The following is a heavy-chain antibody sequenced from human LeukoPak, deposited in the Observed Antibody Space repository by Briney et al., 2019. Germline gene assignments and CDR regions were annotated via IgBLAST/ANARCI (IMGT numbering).Heavy chain of an antibody. CDR3: TWVGARYYFDY. V-gene: IGHV3-15*01. Sequence: KPGGSLRLSCAASGFAFNHAWMSWVRQAPGKGLEWLGRIKSKTNGGTTDYAAPVKGRFTISRDDSKNTLYLQIDSLKTEDTAVYYCTWVGARYYFDYWGQGTLATVSS. J-gene: IGHJ4*02. D-gene: IGHD1-26*01. CDR2: IKSKTNGGTT. CDR1: GFAFNHAW.